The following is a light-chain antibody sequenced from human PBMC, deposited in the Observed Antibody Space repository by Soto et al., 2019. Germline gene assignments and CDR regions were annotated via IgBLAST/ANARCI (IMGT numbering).Light chain of an antibody. J-gene: IGKJ1*01. V-gene: IGKV3-20*01. CDR3: QQYGSSGT. CDR1: QSVGSY. CDR2: GAS. Sequence: EIVLTQSPATLSLSPGERATLSCRASQSVGSYLTWYQQKPGQAPRLLIYGASNRATGIPDRFSGSGSGTDFTLTISRLEPEDFAVYYCQQYGSSGTFGQGSNVDIK.